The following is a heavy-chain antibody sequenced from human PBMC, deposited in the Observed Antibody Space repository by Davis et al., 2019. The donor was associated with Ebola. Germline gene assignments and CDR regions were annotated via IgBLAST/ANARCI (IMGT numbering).Heavy chain of an antibody. CDR2: ISGSGGST. CDR1: GFTFSNYA. D-gene: IGHD2-21*02. CDR3: AKNPAGGDCFSY. Sequence: GESLKISCAASGFTFSNYAMSWVRQAPGKGLEWVSGISGSGGSTYYADSAKGRFTISRDNSKNTLYLQMSSLRAEDTAIYYCAKNPAGGDCFSYWGQGTLVPVSS. J-gene: IGHJ4*02. V-gene: IGHV3-23*01.